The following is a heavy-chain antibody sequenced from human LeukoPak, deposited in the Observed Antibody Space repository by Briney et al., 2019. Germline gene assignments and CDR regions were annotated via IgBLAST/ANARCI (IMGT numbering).Heavy chain of an antibody. Sequence: GGSLRLSCAVSGFTFSNYWMTWVRQAPRKGLGWVANIKNDVSEDNYLDSVKGRFTISRDNAKSSIWLQMNSLRDEDTAVYYCARDQTPFSWGQGSLVTVSS. CDR1: GFTFSNYW. V-gene: IGHV3-7*01. CDR3: ARDQTPFS. CDR2: IKNDVSED. J-gene: IGHJ5*02. D-gene: IGHD2-15*01.